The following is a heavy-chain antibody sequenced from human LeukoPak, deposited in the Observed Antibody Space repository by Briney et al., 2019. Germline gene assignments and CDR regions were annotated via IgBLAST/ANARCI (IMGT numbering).Heavy chain of an antibody. CDR3: ARETVDTAMVSYYMDV. J-gene: IGHJ6*03. CDR1: GGSISSSSYY. V-gene: IGHV4-61*02. CDR2: IYTSGST. Sequence: SETLSLTCTVSGGSISSSSYYWGWIRQPAGKGLEWIGRIYTSGSTNYNPSLKSRVTISVDTSKNQFSLKLSSVTAADTAVYYCARETVDTAMVSYYMDVWGKGTTVTVSS. D-gene: IGHD5-18*01.